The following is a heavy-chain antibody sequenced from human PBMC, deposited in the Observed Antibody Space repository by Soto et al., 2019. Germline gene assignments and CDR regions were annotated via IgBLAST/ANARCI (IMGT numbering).Heavy chain of an antibody. J-gene: IGHJ4*02. Sequence: QVQLHESGPGLVKPSETLSLTCTVSGFSVSSGSFYWTWIRQHPGMGLEWLASIYNNGSPNYNPSHKSRVTISLDTSKNQFSLRLTSVTAADTAIYCCARGYRAGANFYAPGEWGQGTLVTVSS. CDR1: GFSVSSGSFY. CDR3: ARGYRAGANFYAPGE. CDR2: IYNNGSP. D-gene: IGHD2-8*02. V-gene: IGHV4-61*01.